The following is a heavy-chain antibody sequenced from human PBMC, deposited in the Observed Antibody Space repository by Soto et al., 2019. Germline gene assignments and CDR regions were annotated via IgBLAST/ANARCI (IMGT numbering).Heavy chain of an antibody. CDR1: GGTFSSYA. D-gene: IGHD2-15*01. CDR3: ARVVVVAATPSPPRYYGMDV. CDR2: IIPIFGTA. V-gene: IGHV1-69*06. Sequence: GASVKVSCKASGGTFSSYAISWVREAPGQGLELMGGIIPIFGTANYAQKFQGRVTITADKSTSTAYMELSSLRSEDTAVYYCARVVVVAATPSPPRYYGMDVWGQGTTVTVYS. J-gene: IGHJ6*02.